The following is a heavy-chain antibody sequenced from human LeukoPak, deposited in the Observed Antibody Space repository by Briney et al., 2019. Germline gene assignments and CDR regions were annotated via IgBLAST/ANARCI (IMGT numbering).Heavy chain of an antibody. CDR3: ARDIGFGSGGSLRFDY. J-gene: IGHJ4*02. CDR1: GGSISSGGYY. Sequence: SETLSLTCTVSGGSISSGGYYWSWIRQHPGKGLEWIGYIYYSGSTYYNPSLKSRVTISVDTSKNQFSLKLSSVTAADTAVYYCARDIGFGSGGSLRFDYWGQGTLVTVSS. CDR2: IYYSGST. V-gene: IGHV4-31*03. D-gene: IGHD2-15*01.